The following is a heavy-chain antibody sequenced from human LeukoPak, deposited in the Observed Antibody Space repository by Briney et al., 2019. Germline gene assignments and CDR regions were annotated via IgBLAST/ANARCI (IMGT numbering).Heavy chain of an antibody. CDR3: ARQTVNRFDP. V-gene: IGHV1-46*01. Sequence: GASVKVSCKASGYTSTSYHIHWVRQAPGQGLEWMGIVNPSGGATRYAQKFQGRVTMTRDTSTSTFYMELSSLRSEDTAVYYCARQTVNRFDPWGQGTLVTVSS. CDR2: VNPSGGAT. CDR1: GYTSTSYH. J-gene: IGHJ5*02.